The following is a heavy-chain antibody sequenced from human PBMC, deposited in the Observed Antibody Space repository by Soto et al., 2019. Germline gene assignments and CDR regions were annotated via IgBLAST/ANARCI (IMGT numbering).Heavy chain of an antibody. CDR1: GFTVSSNY. J-gene: IGHJ5*02. D-gene: IGHD2-21*01. CDR2: IYSGGST. V-gene: IGHV3-53*01. CDR3: ARDRHGINWFDP. Sequence: GSLRLSCAASGFTVSSNYTSWVRQAPGKGLEWVSVIYSGGSTYYADSVKGRFTISRDNSKNTLYLQMNSLRAEDTAVYYCARDRHGINWFDPWGQGTLVTVSS.